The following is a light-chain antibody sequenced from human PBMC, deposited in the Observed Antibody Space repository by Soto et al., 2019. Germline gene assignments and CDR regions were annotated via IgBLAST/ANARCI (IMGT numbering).Light chain of an antibody. J-gene: IGKJ1*01. Sequence: DIQMTQSPSSLSASVGDRVTITCQASQDISNYLNWYQQKPGKAPKLLIYDASNLETGVPSRFSGSGSGTDFPFTINSLQPEDIATYYCQQYDNLPRTFGQGTKVEIK. CDR3: QQYDNLPRT. CDR2: DAS. CDR1: QDISNY. V-gene: IGKV1-33*01.